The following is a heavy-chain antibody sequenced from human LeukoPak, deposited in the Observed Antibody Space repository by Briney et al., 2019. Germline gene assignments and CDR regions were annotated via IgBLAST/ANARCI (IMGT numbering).Heavy chain of an antibody. CDR3: SRGSGISFGGIDY. Sequence: ASVKVSCKASGYTLTGYYLHWVRQAPGQGLEWMGWIHPKSGDTHYAQKFLGRVTLTRDTSTTIVYMELRWLTSDDTAVYYCSRGSGISFGGIDYWGQGTLVTVSS. V-gene: IGHV1-2*02. CDR2: IHPKSGDT. CDR1: GYTLTGYY. D-gene: IGHD3-16*01. J-gene: IGHJ4*02.